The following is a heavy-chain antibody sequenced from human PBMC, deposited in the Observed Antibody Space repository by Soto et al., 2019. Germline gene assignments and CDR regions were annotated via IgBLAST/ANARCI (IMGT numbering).Heavy chain of an antibody. CDR2: IYPGDSDT. Sequence: GESLKISCQASGDSFTTYWIAWVRQMPGKGLEWMGIIYPGDSDTRYSPSFQGQVTISVDKSITTAYLQSSSLKASDTAMYYCARCLPRIPRYGMDVWGQGTTVTVSS. J-gene: IGHJ6*02. V-gene: IGHV5-51*01. CDR1: GDSFTTYW. CDR3: ARCLPRIPRYGMDV.